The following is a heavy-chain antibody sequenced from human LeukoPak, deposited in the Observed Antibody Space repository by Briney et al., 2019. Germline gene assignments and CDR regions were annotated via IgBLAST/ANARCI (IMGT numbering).Heavy chain of an antibody. J-gene: IGHJ6*03. D-gene: IGHD3-22*01. Sequence: GGSLRLSCAASGFTFSSYAMSWVRQAPGKGLEWVSAISGSGGSTYYADSVKGRFTISRDNSKNTLYLQMNSLRAEDTAVYYCAKVGITMIVVVITDYYMDVWGKGTTVTVSS. CDR3: AKVGITMIVVVITDYYMDV. V-gene: IGHV3-23*01. CDR2: ISGSGGST. CDR1: GFTFSSYA.